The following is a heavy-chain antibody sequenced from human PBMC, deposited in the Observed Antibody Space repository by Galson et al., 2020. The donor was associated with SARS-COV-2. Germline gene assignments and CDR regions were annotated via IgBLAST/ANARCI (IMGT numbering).Heavy chain of an antibody. Sequence: VKVSCKASGYTFSGHYMHWVRLAPGQGLEWMGRINPNSGDTDVAQKFQGRVTMTTDTSLTTAYMELSRLTSDDTAVYYCTRGSNSSPFYHFDPWGQGTLVTVSS. D-gene: IGHD3-10*01. CDR1: GYTFSGHY. V-gene: IGHV1-2*06. CDR2: INPNSGDT. J-gene: IGHJ5*02. CDR3: TRGSNSSPFYHFDP.